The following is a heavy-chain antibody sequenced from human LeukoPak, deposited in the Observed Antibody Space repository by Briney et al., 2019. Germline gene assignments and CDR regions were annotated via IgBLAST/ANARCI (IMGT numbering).Heavy chain of an antibody. CDR2: IYHSGST. J-gene: IGHJ3*02. Sequence: PSETLSLTCAVSGGSISSSNWWSWVRQPPGQGLEWIGEIYHSGSTNYNPSLKSRVTISVDKSKNQFSLKLSSVTAADTAVYYCARDLTYNWNGRRDDAFDIWGQGTMVTVSS. CDR1: GGSISSSNW. D-gene: IGHD1-20*01. CDR3: ARDLTYNWNGRRDDAFDI. V-gene: IGHV4-4*02.